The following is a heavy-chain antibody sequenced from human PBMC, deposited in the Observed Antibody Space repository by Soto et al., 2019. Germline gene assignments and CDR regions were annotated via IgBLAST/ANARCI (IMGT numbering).Heavy chain of an antibody. Sequence: DTLSLTCTVSGGSVGSTSYYWGWIRQPPGKGLEWIASIYYSGSTYYNPSLKSRVTISVDTSKNQFSLNLSSVTAADTAVYYCARLLGSGPFDYWGLGTLVTVSS. CDR2: IYYSGST. D-gene: IGHD3-16*01. CDR3: ARLLGSGPFDY. J-gene: IGHJ4*02. CDR1: GGSVGSTSYY. V-gene: IGHV4-39*01.